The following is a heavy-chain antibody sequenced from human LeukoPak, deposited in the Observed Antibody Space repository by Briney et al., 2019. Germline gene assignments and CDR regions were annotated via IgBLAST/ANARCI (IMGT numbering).Heavy chain of an antibody. V-gene: IGHV4-34*01. J-gene: IGHJ4*02. D-gene: IGHD2-2*01. CDR2: INHSGST. CDR1: GGSFSGYY. CDR3: ARRLGGTSTGFDY. Sequence: PSETLSLTCAVYGGSFSGYYWSWIRQPPGKGLEWIGEINHSGSTNYNPSLKSRVTISVVTSKNQFSLKLSSVTAADTAVYYCARRLGGTSTGFDYWGQGTLVTVSS.